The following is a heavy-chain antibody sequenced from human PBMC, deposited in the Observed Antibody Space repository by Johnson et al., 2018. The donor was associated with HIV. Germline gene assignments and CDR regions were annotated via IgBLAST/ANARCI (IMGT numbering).Heavy chain of an antibody. CDR3: ARGKGWLDAFDM. CDR1: GFTVSSNY. CDR2: INWNGGSI. V-gene: IGHV3-66*01. D-gene: IGHD3-22*01. Sequence: VRLVESGGGLVQPGGSLRLSCAASGFTVSSNYMSWVRQAPGQGLEWVSGINWNGGSIHFADSVKGRFTISRDNAKKSLYLQMNSLRAGDTAVYYCARGKGWLDAFDMWGQGTMVTVSS. J-gene: IGHJ3*02.